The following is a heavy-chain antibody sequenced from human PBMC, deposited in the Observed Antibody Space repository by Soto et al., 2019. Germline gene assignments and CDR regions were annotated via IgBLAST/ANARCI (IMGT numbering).Heavy chain of an antibody. V-gene: IGHV1-8*01. J-gene: IGHJ4*02. CDR1: GYTFTSHD. CDR2: LNPHNGKT. Sequence: ASVKVSCKASGYTFTSHDINWVRQATGQGLEWMGWLNPHNGKTGYAQRFQGRVTMTWNATTGTVYLELSSLRSEDTAMYYCARVSSISARRSFDSWGQGTLVTVPQ. CDR3: ARVSSISARRSFDS. D-gene: IGHD6-6*01.